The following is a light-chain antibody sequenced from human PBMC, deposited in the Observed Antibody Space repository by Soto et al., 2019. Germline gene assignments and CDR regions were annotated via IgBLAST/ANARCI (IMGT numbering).Light chain of an antibody. V-gene: IGLV1-40*01. CDR1: SANIGAGYD. J-gene: IGLJ2*01. CDR2: GNS. Sequence: QSVLTQPPSVSGAPGQRVTISCTGSSANIGAGYDVHWYQHLPGTAPKLLIYGNSNRPSGVPDRFSGSKSATSASLAITGLQAEDEGDYYCQSYDTSLSGYVFGGGTKLTVL. CDR3: QSYDTSLSGYV.